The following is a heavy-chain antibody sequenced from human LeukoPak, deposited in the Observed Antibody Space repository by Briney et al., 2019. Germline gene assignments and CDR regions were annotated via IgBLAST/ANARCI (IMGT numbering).Heavy chain of an antibody. CDR3: PRKYDSSGYFDY. J-gene: IGHJ4*02. V-gene: IGHV3-23*01. CDR1: GFSFSGYA. CDR2: ISGGGDSA. Sequence: PGGSLRLSRIASGFSFSGYAMSWDRQAPGKGLEWVSAISGGGDSAYYADSVKGRFTISRDNSKNTLYLQMNSLRAEDTAVYYCPRKYDSSGYFDYWGQGTLVTVSS. D-gene: IGHD3-22*01.